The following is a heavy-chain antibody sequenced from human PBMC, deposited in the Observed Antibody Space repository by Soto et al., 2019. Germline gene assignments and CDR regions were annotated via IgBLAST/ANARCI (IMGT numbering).Heavy chain of an antibody. J-gene: IGHJ5*02. D-gene: IGHD2-15*01. V-gene: IGHV3-23*01. Sequence: EVQLLESGGGLVQPGGSLRLSCAASGITFENYAMSWVRQAPRKGLEWVSAVSGSGRSTYYADSVKGRFTISRDNSKNTLVLQMNSLRAEDTAIYYCTKRGRGKPESWGQGTLETVYS. CDR3: TKRGRGKPES. CDR1: GITFENYA. CDR2: VSGSGRST.